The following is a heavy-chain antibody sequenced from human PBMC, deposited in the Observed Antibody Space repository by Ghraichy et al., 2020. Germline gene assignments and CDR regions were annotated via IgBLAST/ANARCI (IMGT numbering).Heavy chain of an antibody. CDR2: ISGSGGST. CDR3: AKDVVVVPAAITPFDY. CDR1: GFTFSSYA. Sequence: GGSLRLSCAPSGFTFSSYAMSWVRQAPGKGLEWVSAISGSGGSTYYADSVKGRFTISRDNSKNTLYLQMNSLRAEDTAVYYCAKDVVVVPAAITPFDYWGQGTLVTVSS. V-gene: IGHV3-23*01. D-gene: IGHD2-2*02. J-gene: IGHJ4*02.